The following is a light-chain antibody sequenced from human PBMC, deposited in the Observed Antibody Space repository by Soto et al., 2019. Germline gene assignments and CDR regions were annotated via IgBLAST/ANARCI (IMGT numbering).Light chain of an antibody. CDR2: GES. Sequence: EIVMTQSPATLSVSPGERAALSCRASQSVRSNLAWYQQKPGQAPRLLIFGESTRATGIPARFSGSASGTEFTLTISSLQSEDFAVYYCQQYNDWPLTFGQGTKVEIK. CDR1: QSVRSN. CDR3: QQYNDWPLT. V-gene: IGKV3-15*01. J-gene: IGKJ1*01.